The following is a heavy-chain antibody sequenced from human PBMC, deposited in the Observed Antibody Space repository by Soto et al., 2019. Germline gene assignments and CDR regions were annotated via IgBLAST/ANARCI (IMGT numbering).Heavy chain of an antibody. CDR2: IYYSGST. J-gene: IGHJ5*02. Sequence: ASETLSLTCTVSGGSISSYYWSWIRQPPGKGLEWIGYIYYSGSTNYNPSLKSRVTISVDTSKNQFSLKLSSVTAADTAVYYCARFIFGYNWFDPWGQGTLVTVSS. D-gene: IGHD3-10*02. V-gene: IGHV4-59*01. CDR3: ARFIFGYNWFDP. CDR1: GGSISSYY.